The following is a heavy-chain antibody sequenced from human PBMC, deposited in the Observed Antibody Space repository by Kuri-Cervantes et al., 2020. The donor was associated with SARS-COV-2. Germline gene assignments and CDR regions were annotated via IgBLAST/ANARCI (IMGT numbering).Heavy chain of an antibody. CDR2: IIPILGIA. V-gene: IGHV1-69*04. CDR1: GGTFSSYA. Sequence: SVKVFCKASGGTFSSYAISWVRQAPGQGLEWMGRIIPILGIANYAQKFQGRVTITADKSTSTAYMELSSLRSEDTAVYYCARDLQRGTFDIWGQGTMVTVSS. D-gene: IGHD1-14*01. J-gene: IGHJ3*02. CDR3: ARDLQRGTFDI.